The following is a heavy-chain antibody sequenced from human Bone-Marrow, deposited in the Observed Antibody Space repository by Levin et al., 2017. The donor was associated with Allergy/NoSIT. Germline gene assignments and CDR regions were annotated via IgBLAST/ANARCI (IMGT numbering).Heavy chain of an antibody. Sequence: GGSLRLSCKGSGYSFNGYWIGWVRQMPGKGLEWMGIIYPGDSDTRYSLSFQGQVTISVDKSISSAYLQWSSLTASDTAIYYCARVADWITTRPYYYYGMDGWGQGTTVTVSS. D-gene: IGHD6-6*01. J-gene: IGHJ6*02. CDR1: GYSFNGYW. V-gene: IGHV5-51*01. CDR3: ARVADWITTRPYYYYGMDG. CDR2: IYPGDSDT.